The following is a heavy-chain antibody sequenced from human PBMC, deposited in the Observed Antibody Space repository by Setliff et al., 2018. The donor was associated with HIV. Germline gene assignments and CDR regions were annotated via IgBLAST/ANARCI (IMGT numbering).Heavy chain of an antibody. Sequence: ASETLSLTCTVSGDSISSSAYYWGWIRQPPGKGLEWIGKINHSGSTNYNPSLKSRVTISVDTSRNQLSLKLRSVTAADTAVYYCASGYNYAYSDYWGQGTLVTVSS. V-gene: IGHV4-39*07. J-gene: IGHJ4*02. CDR3: ASGYNYAYSDY. CDR2: INHSGST. D-gene: IGHD5-18*01. CDR1: GDSISSSAYY.